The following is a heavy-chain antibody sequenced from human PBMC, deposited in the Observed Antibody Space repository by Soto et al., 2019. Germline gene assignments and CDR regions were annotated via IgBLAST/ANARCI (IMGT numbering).Heavy chain of an antibody. D-gene: IGHD1-26*01. CDR2: INPNNGGT. CDR1: GYTFTGYY. CDR3: VRGWWEREGYLMDV. Sequence: ASVKVSCQASGYTFTGYYMHWVRQAPGQGLEWMGWINPNNGGTNYAQKFQGWVTMTRDTSISTAYMELSRLRSDDTAVYYCVRGWWEREGYLMDVWGQGTTVTVSS. J-gene: IGHJ6*02. V-gene: IGHV1-2*04.